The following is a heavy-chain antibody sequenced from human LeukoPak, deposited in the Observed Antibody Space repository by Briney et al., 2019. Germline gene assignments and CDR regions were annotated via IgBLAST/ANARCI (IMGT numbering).Heavy chain of an antibody. Sequence: PGGSLRLSCAASGFTFSSYAMSWVRQAPGKGLEWVGRIKSKTDGGTTDYAAPVKGRFTISRDDSKNTLYLQMNSLKTEDTAVYYCTTDTSYGPRGYWGQGTLVTVSS. CDR1: GFTFSSYA. J-gene: IGHJ4*02. V-gene: IGHV3-15*01. CDR3: TTDTSYGPRGY. CDR2: IKSKTDGGTT. D-gene: IGHD1-26*01.